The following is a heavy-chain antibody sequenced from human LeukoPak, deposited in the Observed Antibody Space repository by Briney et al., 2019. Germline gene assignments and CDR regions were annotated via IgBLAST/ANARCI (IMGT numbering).Heavy chain of an antibody. CDR2: IYTSGRP. CDR3: ARFTTIYGVVTDNFDD. V-gene: IGHV4-61*02. Sequence: SETLSLTCTVSGGSFSICSYYWTWIRRPAGRGLVWFGRIYTSGRPSYNPSVKSQDTISVDTSRNQSSQKLSSVTAGDTAVYYCARFTTIYGVVTDNFDDWGQGTLVTVSS. CDR1: GGSFSICSYY. J-gene: IGHJ4*02. D-gene: IGHD3-3*01.